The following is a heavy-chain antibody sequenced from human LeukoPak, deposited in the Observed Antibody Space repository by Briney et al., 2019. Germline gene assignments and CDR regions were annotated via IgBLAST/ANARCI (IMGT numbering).Heavy chain of an antibody. CDR2: VSGSGGNI. CDR1: GFTFSSYT. J-gene: IGHJ4*02. Sequence: GGSLRLSCAASGFTFSSYTMSWVRQAPGKGLEWVSGVSGSGGNIHYADSVKGRFTTSRDNSKNTLYLQMNSLRAEDTAVYYCAASLPNIVVVPATKGPFGYWGQGALVTVSS. D-gene: IGHD2-2*01. CDR3: AASLPNIVVVPATKGPFGY. V-gene: IGHV3-23*01.